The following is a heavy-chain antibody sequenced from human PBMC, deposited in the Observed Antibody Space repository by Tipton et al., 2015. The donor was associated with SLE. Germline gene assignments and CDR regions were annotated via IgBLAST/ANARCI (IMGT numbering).Heavy chain of an antibody. J-gene: IGHJ4*02. CDR3: AKERVPTAKEMDC. CDR2: IYGGGSIT. CDR1: GFTFSSYA. D-gene: IGHD4/OR15-4a*01. V-gene: IGHV3-23*03. Sequence: SLRLSCAASGFTFSSYAMHWVRQAPGKGLEWVSIIYGGGSITYYADSVKGRFTISRDNSRNTLYLQMNSLRAEDTAVYYCAKERVPTAKEMDCWGQGALVTVSP.